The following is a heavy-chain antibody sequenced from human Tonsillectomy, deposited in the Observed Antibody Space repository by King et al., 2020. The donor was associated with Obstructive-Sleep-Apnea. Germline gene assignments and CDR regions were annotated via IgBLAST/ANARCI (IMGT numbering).Heavy chain of an antibody. D-gene: IGHD4/OR15-4a*01. J-gene: IGHJ1*01. Sequence: VQLQQWGAGLLKPSETLFLTCAVYGGSFSGYYWSWIRQPPGMGLEWIGEINHSGSTNYNPSLKSRVTISVDTSKNQFSLNLYSVTAADTAVYYCARLYGDNSREYFQPWGQGTLVTVSS. CDR2: INHSGST. V-gene: IGHV4-34*01. CDR1: GGSFSGYY. CDR3: ARLYGDNSREYFQP.